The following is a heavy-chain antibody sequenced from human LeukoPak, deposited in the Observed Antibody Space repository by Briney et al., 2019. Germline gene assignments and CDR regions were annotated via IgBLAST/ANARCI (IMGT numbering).Heavy chain of an antibody. CDR2: TYYRSQWYN. CDR3: AREEAGTYGFQY. J-gene: IGHJ4*02. Sequence: SQTLSLTCAISGDSVSSNSAAWNWIRQSPSRGLEWLGRTYYRSQWYNDYAVSVKGRITINPDTSKSQFSLQLNSVTPEGTAVYFCAREEAGTYGFQYWGQGTLVTVSS. V-gene: IGHV6-1*01. CDR1: GDSVSSNSAA. D-gene: IGHD3-10*01.